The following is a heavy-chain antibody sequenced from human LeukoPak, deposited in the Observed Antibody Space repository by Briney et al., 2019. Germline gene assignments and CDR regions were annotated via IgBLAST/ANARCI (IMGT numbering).Heavy chain of an antibody. CDR1: GGSFSGYY. CDR3: ARGRVDTAMVISSYYYGIDV. D-gene: IGHD5-18*01. CDR2: INHSGST. V-gene: IGHV4-34*01. J-gene: IGHJ6*04. Sequence: SETLSLTCAVYGGSFSGYYWSWIRQPPGKGLEWIGEINHSGSTNYNPSLKSRVTISVDTSKNQFSLKLSSVTAADTAVYYCARGRVDTAMVISSYYYGIDVWGKGTTVTVSS.